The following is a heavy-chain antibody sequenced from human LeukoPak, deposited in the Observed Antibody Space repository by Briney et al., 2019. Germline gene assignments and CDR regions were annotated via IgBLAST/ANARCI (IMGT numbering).Heavy chain of an antibody. D-gene: IGHD3-3*01. CDR3: ARGIDEWLYLNY. CDR1: GFPFAPFW. J-gene: IGHJ4*02. Sequence: GGSLRLSCAASGFPFAPFWKTWVRQAPGKGPEFVATVNRDGSEVAYGNSVRGRFTISRDNAKNSLYLQMYSLRAEDTAVYYCARGIDEWLYLNYWGQGALVTVSS. V-gene: IGHV3-7*04. CDR2: VNRDGSEV.